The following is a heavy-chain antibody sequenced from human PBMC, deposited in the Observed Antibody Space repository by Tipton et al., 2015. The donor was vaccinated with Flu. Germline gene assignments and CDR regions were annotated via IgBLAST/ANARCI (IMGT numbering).Heavy chain of an antibody. CDR1: GITFSNYW. J-gene: IGHJ4*02. CDR3: AREGLYCSGGGCSLAAFDY. CDR2: IRDDGGDT. Sequence: SLRLSCAASGITFSNYWMHWVRQAPGKGPVWVSRIRDDGGDTRYADSAQGRFIISRDNARNTLYLQMNSLRVEDTAVYYCAREGLYCSGGGCSLAAFDYWGQGTLVTVSS. V-gene: IGHV3-74*01. D-gene: IGHD2-15*01.